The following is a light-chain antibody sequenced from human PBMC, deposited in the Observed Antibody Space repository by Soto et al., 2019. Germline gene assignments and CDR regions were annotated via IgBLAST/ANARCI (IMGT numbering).Light chain of an antibody. Sequence: EIVLTPSPATLSLSPGERATLSCRASQSVSSNLAWYQQKPGQAPTLLIYGASTRATGIPDRFSGSGSGTEFTLTISRLESEDFAVYYCQQYTDWPRTFGRGTKVDIK. CDR2: GAS. V-gene: IGKV3-15*01. CDR1: QSVSSN. J-gene: IGKJ4*02. CDR3: QQYTDWPRT.